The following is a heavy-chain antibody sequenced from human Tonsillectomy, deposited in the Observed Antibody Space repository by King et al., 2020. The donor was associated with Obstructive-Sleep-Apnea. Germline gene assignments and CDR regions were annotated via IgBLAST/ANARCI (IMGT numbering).Heavy chain of an antibody. D-gene: IGHD3-22*01. CDR2: IYHSGST. J-gene: IGHJ4*02. CDR1: GYSISSGYY. V-gene: IGHV4-38-2*02. Sequence: QLQESGPGLVKPSETLSLTCTVSGYSISSGYYWGWIRQPPGKGLEWIGSIYHSGSTYYNPSLKSRVTTSVDTSKNQFSLKLSSVTAADTAVYYCARVLIGNYYDSSGYLFDYWGQGTLVTVSS. CDR3: ARVLIGNYYDSSGYLFDY.